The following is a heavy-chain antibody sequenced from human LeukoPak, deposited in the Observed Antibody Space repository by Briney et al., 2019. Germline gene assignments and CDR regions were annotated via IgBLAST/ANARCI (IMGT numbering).Heavy chain of an antibody. CDR1: GYTFTSYG. CDR2: ISAYNGNT. J-gene: IGHJ3*02. Sequence: ASVTVSCKASGYTFTSYGISWVRQAPGQGLEWMGWISAYNGNTNYAQKLQGRVTMTTDTSTSTAYMELRSLRSDDTAVYYCARDRRVGARDAFDIWAKGQWSPSLQ. V-gene: IGHV1-18*01. CDR3: ARDRRVGARDAFDI. D-gene: IGHD1-26*01.